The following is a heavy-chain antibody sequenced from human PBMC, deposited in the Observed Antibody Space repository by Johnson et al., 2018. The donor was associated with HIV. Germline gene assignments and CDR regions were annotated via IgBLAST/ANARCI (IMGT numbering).Heavy chain of an antibody. Sequence: VQLVESGGGVVQPGRSLRLSCAASGFTVSSNYMSWVRQAPGKGLEWVSVISGSGGSTYYADSVKGRFTISRDNSKNTLYLQMNSLRSEDTAVYYCAKGGGYYYSEDGFDIWGQGTMVIVSS. CDR1: GFTVSSNY. J-gene: IGHJ3*02. CDR2: ISGSGGST. D-gene: IGHD3-10*01. V-gene: IGHV3-23*04. CDR3: AKGGGYYYSEDGFDI.